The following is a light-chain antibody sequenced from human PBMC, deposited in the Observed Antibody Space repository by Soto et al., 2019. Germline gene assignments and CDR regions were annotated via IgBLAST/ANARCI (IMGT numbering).Light chain of an antibody. Sequence: QSVLTQPPSASGTPGQRVTISCSGSSSNIGSNTVNWYQQLPGTAPKLLIYSNNQRPSGVPDRFSGSKSGTSASLAISGLQSEDEADYYCAAWDDSLNGHVVFGGGTKVTDL. CDR2: SNN. J-gene: IGLJ2*01. CDR1: SSNIGSNT. CDR3: AAWDDSLNGHVV. V-gene: IGLV1-44*01.